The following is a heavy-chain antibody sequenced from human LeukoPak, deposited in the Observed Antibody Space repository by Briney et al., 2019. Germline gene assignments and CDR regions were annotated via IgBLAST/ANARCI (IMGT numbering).Heavy chain of an antibody. J-gene: IGHJ6*03. D-gene: IGHD6-13*01. V-gene: IGHV1-2*02. CDR2: INPNSGDT. Sequence: GASVKVSCKASGYSFTGYYMHWVRQAPGQGLEWMGWINPNSGDTKYAQKFQGRVTMTRDTSISTAYMELTRLRSDDTAVYYCARGSSSWADYYYYYYMDVWGKGTTVTISS. CDR3: ARGSSSWADYYYYYYMDV. CDR1: GYSFTGYY.